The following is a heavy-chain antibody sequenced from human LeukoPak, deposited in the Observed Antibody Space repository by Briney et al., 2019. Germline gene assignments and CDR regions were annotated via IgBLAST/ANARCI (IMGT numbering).Heavy chain of an antibody. J-gene: IGHJ4*02. V-gene: IGHV4-59*01. CDR3: ARGGWNKFDY. D-gene: IGHD3-22*01. CDR1: GGSISSYY. CDR2: IFYSGTT. Sequence: SSETLSLTCTVSGGSISSYYWSWLRQPPGKGLEWIGFIFYSGTTNYNPSLKSRVTISVDTSKNQFSLKLSSVTAADTAVYYCARGGWNKFDYWGQGALVTVSS.